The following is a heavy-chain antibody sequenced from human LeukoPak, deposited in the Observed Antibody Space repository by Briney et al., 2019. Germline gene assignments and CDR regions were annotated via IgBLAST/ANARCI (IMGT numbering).Heavy chain of an antibody. CDR2: ISSSSSYI. D-gene: IGHD3-16*01. CDR3: ARESKTMGDPFDY. V-gene: IGHV3-21*01. CDR1: GFTFSSYS. J-gene: IGHJ4*02. Sequence: PGGSLRLSCAASGFTFSSYSMNWVRQAPGKGLEWVSSISSSSSYIYYADSVKGRFTISRDNAENSLYLQMNSLRAEDTAVYYCARESKTMGDPFDYWGQGTLVTVSS.